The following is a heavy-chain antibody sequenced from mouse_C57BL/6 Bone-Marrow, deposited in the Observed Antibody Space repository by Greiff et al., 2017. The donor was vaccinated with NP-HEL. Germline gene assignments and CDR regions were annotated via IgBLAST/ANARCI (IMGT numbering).Heavy chain of an antibody. CDR2: INPSTGYT. D-gene: IGHD1-1*01. CDR1: GYTFTSYW. Sequence: QVQLKESGAELAKPGASVKMSCKASGYTFTSYWMHWVKQRPGQGLEWIGYINPSTGYTEYNQKFKDKATLTADKSSSTAYMQLSSLTSEDSAVYYCARSLRYAMDYWGQGTSVTVSS. J-gene: IGHJ4*01. V-gene: IGHV1-7*01. CDR3: ARSLRYAMDY.